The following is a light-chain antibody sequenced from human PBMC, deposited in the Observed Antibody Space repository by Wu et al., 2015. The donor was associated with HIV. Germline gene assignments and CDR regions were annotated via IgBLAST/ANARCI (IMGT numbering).Light chain of an antibody. CDR3: QQYNDWRS. CDR2: GAS. V-gene: IGKV3-15*01. CDR1: QSISSN. J-gene: IGKJ2*03. Sequence: EIVMTQSPATLSVSPGERATLSCRASQSISSNLAWYQQKPGQPPRLLIYGASTRATDIPTRFSGSGSGTEFTLTISSLQSEDFAVYYCQQYNDWRSFGQGTKLQIK.